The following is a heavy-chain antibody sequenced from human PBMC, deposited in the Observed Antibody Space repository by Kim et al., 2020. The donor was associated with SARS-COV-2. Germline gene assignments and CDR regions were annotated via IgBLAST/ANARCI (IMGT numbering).Heavy chain of an antibody. CDR3: ARVRDSGYPFDY. Sequence: YDHPSLKSRVAISVDTSKNQFSLKLSSVTAADTAVYYCARVRDSGYPFDYWGQGTLVTVSS. V-gene: IGHV4-30-2*04. D-gene: IGHD5-12*01. J-gene: IGHJ4*02.